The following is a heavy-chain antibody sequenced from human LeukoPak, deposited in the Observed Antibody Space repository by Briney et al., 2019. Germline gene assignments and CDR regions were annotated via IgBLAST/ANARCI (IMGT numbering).Heavy chain of an antibody. CDR1: GFTFSSYA. Sequence: PGGSLRLSCAASGFTFSSYAMHWVRQAPGKGLEYVSAISSNGGSTYYANSVKGRFTISRDNSKNTLYLQMNSLRAEDTAVYYCARVLVVVIGWDAFDIWGQGTMVTVSS. CDR3: ARVLVVVIGWDAFDI. CDR2: ISSNGGST. V-gene: IGHV3-64*01. D-gene: IGHD3-22*01. J-gene: IGHJ3*02.